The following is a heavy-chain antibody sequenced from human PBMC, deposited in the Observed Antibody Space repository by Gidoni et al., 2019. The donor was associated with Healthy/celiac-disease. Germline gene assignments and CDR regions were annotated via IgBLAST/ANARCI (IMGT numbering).Heavy chain of an antibody. CDR3: ARVFSESITIFGVVKGAMDV. J-gene: IGHJ6*02. V-gene: IGHV4-34*01. Sequence: QVQLQQWGAGLLKPSETLSLTCAVYGGSFIGYHWGWIRQRPGKGLEWIGEINHSGSTNYNPSLKSRVTMSVDTSKNQFSLKLSSVTAADTAVYYCARVFSESITIFGVVKGAMDVWGQGTTVTVSS. CDR2: INHSGST. D-gene: IGHD3-3*01. CDR1: GGSFIGYH.